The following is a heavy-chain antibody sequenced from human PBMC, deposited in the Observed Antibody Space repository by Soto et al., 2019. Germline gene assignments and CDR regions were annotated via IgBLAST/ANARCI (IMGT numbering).Heavy chain of an antibody. CDR3: ARAVGQAAAGAYYYYGMDV. CDR1: GYTFTGYY. Sequence: ASVKVSCKASGYTFTGYYMHWVRQAPGQGLEWMGWINPNSGGTNYAQKFQGWVTMTRDTSISTAYMELSRLRSDDTAVYYCARAVGQAAAGAYYYYGMDVWGQGTTVTVSS. CDR2: INPNSGGT. D-gene: IGHD6-13*01. J-gene: IGHJ6*02. V-gene: IGHV1-2*04.